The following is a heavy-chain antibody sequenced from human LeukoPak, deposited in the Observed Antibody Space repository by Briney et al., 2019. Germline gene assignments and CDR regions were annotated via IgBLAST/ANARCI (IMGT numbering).Heavy chain of an antibody. V-gene: IGHV4-34*01. J-gene: IGHJ4*02. CDR3: ARRTERDFDY. Sequence: PGGSLRLSCAASGFTFSSYSMNWIRQPPGKGLEWIGEINHSGSTNYNPSLKSRVTISVDTSKNQFSLKLSSVTAADTAVYYCARRTERDFDYWGQGTLVTVSS. CDR2: INHSGST. CDR1: GFTFSSYS. D-gene: IGHD1-1*01.